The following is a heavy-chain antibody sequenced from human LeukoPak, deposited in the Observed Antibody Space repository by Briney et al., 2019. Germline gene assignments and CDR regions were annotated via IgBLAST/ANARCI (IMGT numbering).Heavy chain of an antibody. CDR2: ISGSGGST. J-gene: IGHJ4*02. D-gene: IGHD6-19*01. Sequence: GGSLRLSCAASGVTFSSYAMGWVRQTPGKGLEWVSAISGSGGSTYYADSVKGRFTISRDNSKNTLYLQMNSLRAEDTAVYYCAKSSSGWYTIDYWGQGTLVTVSS. CDR1: GVTFSSYA. CDR3: AKSSSGWYTIDY. V-gene: IGHV3-23*01.